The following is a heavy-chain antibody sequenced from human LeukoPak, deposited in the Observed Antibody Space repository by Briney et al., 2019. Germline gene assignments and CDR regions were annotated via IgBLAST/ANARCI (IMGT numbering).Heavy chain of an antibody. Sequence: EASVKVSCKASGYIFTDYYMHWVRQAPGQGLEWMGWINTNTGNPTYAQGFTGRFVFSLDTSVSTAYLQISSLKAEDTAVYYCARAMTTVTTDDFDYWGQGTLVTVSS. CDR1: GYIFTDYY. D-gene: IGHD4-17*01. V-gene: IGHV7-4-1*02. CDR3: ARAMTTVTTDDFDY. J-gene: IGHJ4*02. CDR2: INTNTGNP.